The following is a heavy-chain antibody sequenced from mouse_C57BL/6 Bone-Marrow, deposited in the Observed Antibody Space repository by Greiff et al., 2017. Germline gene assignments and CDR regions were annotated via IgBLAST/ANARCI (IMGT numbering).Heavy chain of an antibody. J-gene: IGHJ2*01. V-gene: IGHV5-6*01. CDR2: ISSGGSYT. CDR1: GFTFSSYG. D-gene: IGHD2-2*01. Sequence: EVKLVESGGDLVKPGGSLKLSCAASGFTFSSYGMSWVRQTPDKRLEWVATISSGGSYTYYPDSVKGRFTISRDNAKNTLYLQMSSLKSEDTAMYYCARRGMVKGYFDYWGQGTTLTVPS. CDR3: ARRGMVKGYFDY.